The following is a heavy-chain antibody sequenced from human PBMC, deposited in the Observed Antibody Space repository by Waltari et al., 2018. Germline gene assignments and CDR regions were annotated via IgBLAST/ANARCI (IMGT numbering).Heavy chain of an antibody. J-gene: IGHJ5*02. CDR1: GGSISSSSYY. V-gene: IGHV4-39*07. CDR3: ARDHEWRYSSSWSYNWFDP. Sequence: QLQLQESGPGLVKPSETLSLTCTVSGGSISSSSYYWGWIRQPPGKGLGWIGRIHSSGSTSYNPSLKRRVTISVDTSKNQFSLKLSSVTAADTAVYYCARDHEWRYSSSWSYNWFDPWGQGTLVTVSS. CDR2: IHSSGST. D-gene: IGHD6-13*01.